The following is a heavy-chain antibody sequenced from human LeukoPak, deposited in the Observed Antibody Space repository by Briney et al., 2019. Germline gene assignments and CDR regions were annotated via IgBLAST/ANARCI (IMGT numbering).Heavy chain of an antibody. Sequence: GGSLRLSCAASGFTVRSNYMSWVRQAPGKGLEWVSVIYSGGSTYYADSVKGRFTISRDNSKNTLYLQMNSLRAEDTAVYYCASDTILSDFWSGYDDYWGQGTLVTVSS. J-gene: IGHJ4*02. CDR3: ASDTILSDFWSGYDDY. V-gene: IGHV3-66*02. CDR2: IYSGGST. CDR1: GFTVRSNY. D-gene: IGHD3-3*01.